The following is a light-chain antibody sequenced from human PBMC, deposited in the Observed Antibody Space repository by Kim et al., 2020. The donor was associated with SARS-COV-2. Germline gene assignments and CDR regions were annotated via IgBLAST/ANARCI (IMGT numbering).Light chain of an antibody. V-gene: IGLV6-57*02. CDR1: SGSIASNY. CDR3: QSYDSSSLV. Sequence: GKTVTSSSTCISGSIASNYVRWYQQRPGSAPTTVIYEDDQRPSGVPDRFSGSIDSSSNSASLTISGLKTEDEADYYCQSYDSSSLVFGGGTQLTVL. CDR2: EDD. J-gene: IGLJ3*02.